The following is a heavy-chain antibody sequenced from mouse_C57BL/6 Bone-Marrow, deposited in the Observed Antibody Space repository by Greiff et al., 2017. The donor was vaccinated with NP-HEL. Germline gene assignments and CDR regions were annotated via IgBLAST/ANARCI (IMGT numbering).Heavy chain of an antibody. Sequence: QVQLQQPGAELVKPGASVKLSCKASGYTFTSYWMPWVKQRPGQGLEWIGEIDPSDSYTNYNQKFKGKATLTVDTSSSTAYMQLSSLTSADSAVYYCAREYYGSSPFAYWGQGTLVTVSA. D-gene: IGHD1-1*01. J-gene: IGHJ3*01. CDR3: AREYYGSSPFAY. V-gene: IGHV1-50*01. CDR1: GYTFTSYW. CDR2: IDPSDSYT.